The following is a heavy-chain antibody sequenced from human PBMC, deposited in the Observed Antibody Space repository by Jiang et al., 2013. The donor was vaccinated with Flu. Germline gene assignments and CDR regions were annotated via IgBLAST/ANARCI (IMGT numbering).Heavy chain of an antibody. J-gene: IGHJ3*02. CDR3: ARGYIREPAWRDAFDI. D-gene: IGHD3-10*02. CDR2: INPNSGGT. Sequence: GAEVKKPGASVKVSCKASGYTFTGYYMHWVRQAPGQGLEWMGWINPNSGGTNYAQKFQGWVTMTRDTSISTAYMELSRLRSDDTAVYYCARGYIREPAWRDAFDIWGQGTMVTVSS. V-gene: IGHV1-2*04. CDR1: GYTFTGYY.